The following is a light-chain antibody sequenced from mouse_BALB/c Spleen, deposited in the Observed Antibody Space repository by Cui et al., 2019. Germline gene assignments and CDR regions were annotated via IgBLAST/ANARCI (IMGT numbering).Light chain of an antibody. CDR3: QQWSSNPLT. CDR2: LTS. V-gene: IGKV4-68*01. CDR1: SSVSY. J-gene: IGKJ5*01. Sequence: VLTQSTALISASPGEKVTMTCSASSSVSYMYWYQQKPRSSPKPWIYLTSNLASGVPARFSGSGSGTSYSLTISSMEAEDAATYYCQQWSSNPLTFGAGTKLELK.